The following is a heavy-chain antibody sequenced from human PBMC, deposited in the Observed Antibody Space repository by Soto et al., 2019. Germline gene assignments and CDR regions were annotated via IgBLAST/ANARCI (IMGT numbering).Heavy chain of an antibody. Sequence: EVQLVESGGGLVQPGGSLRLSCATSGFTFSDHYLEWVRQAPGKGLEWVGRSRNRAQRYTTEYAASVKGRFTISRDDSKNSLYLQVNSLTTDDTAVSYGVLWVRGVINYWGQGTLVTVSS. D-gene: IGHD3-10*01. J-gene: IGHJ4*02. CDR2: SRNRAQRYTT. CDR1: GFTFSDHY. CDR3: VLWVRGVINY. V-gene: IGHV3-72*01.